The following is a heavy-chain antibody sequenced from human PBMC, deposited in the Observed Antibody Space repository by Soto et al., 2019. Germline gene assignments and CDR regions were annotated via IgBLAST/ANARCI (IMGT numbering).Heavy chain of an antibody. D-gene: IGHD3-10*01. V-gene: IGHV1-69*10. CDR3: AGDAPPRSGIYYGMDV. CDR2: INPMLRIT. CDR1: GNNFNNYF. J-gene: IGHJ6*02. Sequence: SVKVSFKASGNNFNNYFINWLRQVPGQGLEWMGGINPMLRITQYRQQFQGRITVTADRSTGTSYMELSGLESEDTAVYYCAGDAPPRSGIYYGMDVWGQGTTVTVS.